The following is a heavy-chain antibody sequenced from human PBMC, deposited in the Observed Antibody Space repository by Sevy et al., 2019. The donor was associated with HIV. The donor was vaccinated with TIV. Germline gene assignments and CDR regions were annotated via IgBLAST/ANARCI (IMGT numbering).Heavy chain of an antibody. Sequence: GGSLRLSCAASGFTFSSYWMHWVRQVPGKGLVWVSRINSDGSSTTYADSVKGRFTISRDNAKNTLYLQMISLRAADTALYVYTSADRLPIRRFDYWGQGTLVTVSS. D-gene: IGHD3-16*01. CDR2: INSDGSST. CDR1: GFTFSSYW. CDR3: TSADRLPIRRFDY. J-gene: IGHJ4*02. V-gene: IGHV3-74*01.